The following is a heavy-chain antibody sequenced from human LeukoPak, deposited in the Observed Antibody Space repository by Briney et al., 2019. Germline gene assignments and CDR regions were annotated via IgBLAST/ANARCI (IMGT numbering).Heavy chain of an antibody. V-gene: IGHV1-2*02. CDR2: INPNSGGT. Sequence: ASVKVSCKASGYTFTGYYMHWVRQAPGQGLEWMGGINPNSGGTNYAQKFQGRVTMTRDTSISTAYMELSGLRSDDTAVYYCARQHDYGDYSFGYWGQGTLVTVSS. CDR1: GYTFTGYY. D-gene: IGHD4-17*01. J-gene: IGHJ4*02. CDR3: ARQHDYGDYSFGY.